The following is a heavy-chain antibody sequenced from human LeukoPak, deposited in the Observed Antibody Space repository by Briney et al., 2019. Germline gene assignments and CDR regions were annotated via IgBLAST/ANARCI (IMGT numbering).Heavy chain of an antibody. D-gene: IGHD6-6*01. V-gene: IGHV4-59*01. CDR2: IYYSGST. CDR1: GGSISSYY. J-gene: IGHJ6*03. CDR3: ARGAEIAARHYYYYMDV. Sequence: SETLSLTCTVSGGSISSYYWGWIRQPPGKGLEWIGYIYYSGSTNYNPSLKSRVTISVDTSKNQFSLKLSSVTAADTAVYYCARGAEIAARHYYYYMDVWGKGTTVTVSS.